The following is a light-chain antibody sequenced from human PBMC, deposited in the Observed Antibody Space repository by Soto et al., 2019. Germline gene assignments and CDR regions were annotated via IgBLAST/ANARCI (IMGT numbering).Light chain of an antibody. J-gene: IGLJ3*02. CDR2: SDD. CDR3: ASCADSRNGCV. V-gene: IGLV1-44*01. Sequence: QSVLTQPPSASGTPGQRVTISCSGSSSNVGSNNVSWYQQLPGTDPKVLIYSDDQRPSGVPDRFSGSRSGSSASLAISGLQSGEEADYYCASCADSRNGCVLGGGTKVTVL. CDR1: SSNVGSNN.